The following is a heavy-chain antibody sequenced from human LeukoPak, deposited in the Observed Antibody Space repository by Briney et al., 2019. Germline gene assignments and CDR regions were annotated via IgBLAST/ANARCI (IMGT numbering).Heavy chain of an antibody. Sequence: GGSLRLSCAASGFTFSSYEMHWVRQAPGKGLEWVSYITSSGSTVYYADSVKGRFTISRDNAKNSLYRQMSSLRAEDTAVYYCATLRPRQQLVVDHWGQGTLVTVSS. J-gene: IGHJ4*02. CDR3: ATLRPRQQLVVDH. CDR1: GFTFSSYE. V-gene: IGHV3-48*03. D-gene: IGHD6-13*01. CDR2: ITSSGSTV.